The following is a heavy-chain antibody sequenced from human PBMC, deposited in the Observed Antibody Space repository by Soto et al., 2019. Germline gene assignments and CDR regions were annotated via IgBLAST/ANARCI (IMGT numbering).Heavy chain of an antibody. Sequence: QVQLQQWGAGLLKPSETLSLTCAVYGGSFSGYYWSWIRQPPGKGLEWIGEINHSGSTNYNPSLKSRVSLPVDTSTHQFALKLSSVTAADTAVYYFARSSGWYSWFDYWGQGTLVTVSS. J-gene: IGHJ4*02. CDR3: ARSSGWYSWFDY. CDR2: INHSGST. V-gene: IGHV4-34*01. CDR1: GGSFSGYY. D-gene: IGHD6-19*01.